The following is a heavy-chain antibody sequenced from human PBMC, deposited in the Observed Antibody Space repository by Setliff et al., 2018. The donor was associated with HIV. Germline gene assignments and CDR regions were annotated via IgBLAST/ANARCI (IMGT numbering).Heavy chain of an antibody. J-gene: IGHJ6*03. Sequence: ASVKVSCKISGYTLTEVSMHWVRQAPGKGLEWMGYFDPQDGKTIYAQKFQGRVTMTEDTSTYTAYMEMSSLRSEDTAVYFCAIGFGRSTWTYYYYYMDVWGKGTTVTVSS. D-gene: IGHD6-13*01. CDR3: AIGFGRSTWTYYYYYMDV. V-gene: IGHV1-24*01. CDR2: FDPQDGKT. CDR1: GYTLTEVS.